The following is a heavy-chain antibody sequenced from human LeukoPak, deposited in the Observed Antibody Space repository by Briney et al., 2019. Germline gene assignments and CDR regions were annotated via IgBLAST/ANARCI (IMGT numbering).Heavy chain of an antibody. J-gene: IGHJ4*02. CDR3: ARDLVAGGFDY. D-gene: IGHD2-15*01. Sequence: GGSLRLSCAASGFTFSSYSMNWVRQAPGKGLEWVSSISSSSSYIYYADSVKGRFTISRDNAKNSLYLQMNSLRADDTAVYYCARDLVAGGFDYWGQGTLVTVSS. CDR1: GFTFSSYS. CDR2: ISSSSSYI. V-gene: IGHV3-21*01.